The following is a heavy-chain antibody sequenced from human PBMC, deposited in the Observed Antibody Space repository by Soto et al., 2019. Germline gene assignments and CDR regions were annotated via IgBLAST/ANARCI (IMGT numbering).Heavy chain of an antibody. Sequence: GGSLRLSCEVSGFTFSTHGMHWVRQAPGKGLEGVAGTSYDGTNKYYARSVQGRFTISRENSMKTLYLQMNSLRTEDTAVYYCAKDLSGARWYYDALDVWGQGTTVTVSS. J-gene: IGHJ6*02. CDR2: TSYDGTNK. D-gene: IGHD2-15*01. CDR1: GFTFSTHG. CDR3: AKDLSGARWYYDALDV. V-gene: IGHV3-30*18.